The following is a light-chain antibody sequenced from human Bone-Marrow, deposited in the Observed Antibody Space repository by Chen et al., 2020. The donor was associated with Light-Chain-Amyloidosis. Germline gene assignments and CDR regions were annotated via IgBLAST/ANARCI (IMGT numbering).Light chain of an antibody. V-gene: IGLV3-25*03. CDR1: DLPTKY. CDR3: QSADSSGTYAVI. CDR2: RDT. J-gene: IGLJ2*01. Sequence: SYELTQPPSVSVSPGQTARITCSGDDLPTKYAYWYQQKPGQAPVLVIHRDTERPSGISERFSGSSSVTTATLTLSGVQAEDEADYHCQSADSSGTYAVIFGGGTMLTVL.